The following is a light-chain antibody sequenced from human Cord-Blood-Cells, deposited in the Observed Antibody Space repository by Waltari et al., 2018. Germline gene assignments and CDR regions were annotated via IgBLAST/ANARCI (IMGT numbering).Light chain of an antibody. CDR2: WAY. CDR1: RSVLYSSNNKNY. CDR3: HQYFSPAWT. J-gene: IGKJ1*01. Sequence: MVRTRARDSHAVSVCERASIHCKSSRSVLYSSNNKNYLAWYQQKPGQPPKLLIYWAYTRESGVPDRFSGIGSGTAFTLTSGSLQAEDVALYYFHQYFSPAWTFGQGTKVEIK. V-gene: IGKV4-1*01.